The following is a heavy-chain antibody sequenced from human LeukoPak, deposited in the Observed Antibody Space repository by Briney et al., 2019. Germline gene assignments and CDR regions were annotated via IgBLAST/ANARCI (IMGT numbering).Heavy chain of an antibody. CDR1: GGSISSGGYY. V-gene: IGHV4-31*03. D-gene: IGHD3-22*01. J-gene: IGHJ1*01. CDR2: IYYSGST. CDR3: ASTSDYSNYDSSGYYSWGYFQH. Sequence: SETLSLTCTVSGGSISSGGYYWSWIRQHPGKGLEWIGYIYYSGSTYYNPSLKSRVTISVDTSKSQFSLRLSSVTAADTAVYYCASTSDYSNYDSSGYYSWGYFQHWGQGTLVTVSS.